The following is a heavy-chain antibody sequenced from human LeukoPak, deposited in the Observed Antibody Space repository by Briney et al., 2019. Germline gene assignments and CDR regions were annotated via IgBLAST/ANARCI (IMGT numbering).Heavy chain of an antibody. V-gene: IGHV4-39*01. CDR3: ARHAPPEPKDTAMVTPFDY. CDR2: IYYSGST. Sequence: PSETLSLTCTVSGGSISSSSYYWGWIRQPPGKGLEWIGSIYYSGSTYYNPSLKSRVTISVDTSKNQFSLKLSSVTAADTAVYYCARHAPPEPKDTAMVTPFDYWGQGTLVTVSS. CDR1: GGSISSSSYY. D-gene: IGHD5-18*01. J-gene: IGHJ4*02.